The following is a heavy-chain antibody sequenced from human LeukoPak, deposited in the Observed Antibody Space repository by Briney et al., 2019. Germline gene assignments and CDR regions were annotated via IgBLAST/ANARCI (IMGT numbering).Heavy chain of an antibody. CDR3: ARDDFWSGYHYYYGMDV. V-gene: IGHV1-18*01. J-gene: IGHJ6*02. Sequence: ASVKVSCKASGYTFTSYGISWVRQAPGQGLEWMGWISAYNGNTNYAQKLQGRVTMTTDTSTSTAYMELRSLRSDDTAVYYCARDDFWSGYHYYYGMDVWGQGTTVIVSS. D-gene: IGHD3-3*01. CDR1: GYTFTSYG. CDR2: ISAYNGNT.